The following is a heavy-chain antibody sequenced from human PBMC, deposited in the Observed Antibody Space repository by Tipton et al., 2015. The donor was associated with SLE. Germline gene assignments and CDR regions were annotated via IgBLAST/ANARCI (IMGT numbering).Heavy chain of an antibody. CDR2: IYTGDST. Sequence: GSLRLSCAASGFTVSNNYMSWVRQAPGKGLEWVSVIYTGDSTYYADSVKGRFTISRDNSKNTLYLQMKSLRAEDTAVYYCARDTRYDILTSPIYYYYGMDVWGQGTTFTVSS. D-gene: IGHD3-9*01. J-gene: IGHJ6*02. V-gene: IGHV3-66*02. CDR3: ARDTRYDILTSPIYYYYGMDV. CDR1: GFTVSNNY.